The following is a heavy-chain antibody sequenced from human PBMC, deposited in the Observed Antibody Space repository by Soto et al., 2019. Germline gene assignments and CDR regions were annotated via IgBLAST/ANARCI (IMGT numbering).Heavy chain of an antibody. CDR3: ARLIPYGDYGRDAFDI. CDR1: GGTFSSYT. J-gene: IGHJ3*02. CDR2: IIPILGIA. V-gene: IGHV1-69*02. Sequence: QVQLVQSGAEVKKPGSSVKVSCKASGGTFSSYTISWVRQAPGQGLEWMGRIIPILGIANYEQKFQGRVTITEDKATSTAYIELSSLRSEDTAVYYCARLIPYGDYGRDAFDIWGQGTMVTVSS. D-gene: IGHD4-17*01.